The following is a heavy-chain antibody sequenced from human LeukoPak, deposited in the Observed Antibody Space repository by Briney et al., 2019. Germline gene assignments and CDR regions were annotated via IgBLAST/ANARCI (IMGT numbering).Heavy chain of an antibody. CDR2: INPNSGGT. CDR1: GYTFTGYY. Sequence: ASVKVSCKASGYTFTGYYMHWVRQAPGQGLEWMGWINPNSGGTTYAQKFQGRVTMTRDTSISTAYMELSRLRSDDTAVYYCARDQVARDIVVVLTATGTIDYWAREPWSPSPQ. V-gene: IGHV1-2*02. J-gene: IGHJ4*02. CDR3: ARDQVARDIVVVLTATGTIDY. D-gene: IGHD2-15*01.